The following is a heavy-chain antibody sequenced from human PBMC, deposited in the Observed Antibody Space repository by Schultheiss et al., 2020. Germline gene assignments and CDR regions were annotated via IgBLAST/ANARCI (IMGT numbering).Heavy chain of an antibody. D-gene: IGHD5-18*01. CDR1: GFTFSSYA. V-gene: IGHV3-30*04. CDR3: ARDRAWIQLWFFDY. Sequence: GGSLRLSCAASGFTFSSYAMHWVRQAPGKGLEWVAVISYDGSNKYYADSVKGRFTISRDNSKNTLYLQMNSLRAEDTAVYYCARDRAWIQLWFFDYWGQGTLVTVSS. CDR2: ISYDGSNK. J-gene: IGHJ4*02.